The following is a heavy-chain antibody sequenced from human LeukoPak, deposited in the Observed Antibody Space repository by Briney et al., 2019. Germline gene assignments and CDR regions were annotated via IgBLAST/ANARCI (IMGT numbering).Heavy chain of an antibody. CDR2: IWYDGSNK. CDR3: ARGFSGSYYGMDV. V-gene: IGHV3-33*01. Sequence: PGGSLRLSCAASGFTFSSYGMHWVRQAPGKGLEWVAVIWYDGSNKYYADSVKGRFTISRDNSKNTLYLQMNSLRAEDTAVYYCARGFSGSYYGMDVWGQGTTVTVSS. J-gene: IGHJ6*02. D-gene: IGHD1-26*01. CDR1: GFTFSSYG.